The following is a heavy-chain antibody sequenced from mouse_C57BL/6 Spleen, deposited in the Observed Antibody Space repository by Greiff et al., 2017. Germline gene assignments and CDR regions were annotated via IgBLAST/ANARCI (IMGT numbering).Heavy chain of an antibody. J-gene: IGHJ4*01. V-gene: IGHV1-63*01. D-gene: IGHD1-1*01. CDR3: AREGGYYEGYYAMDY. CDR1: GYTFTNYW. Sequence: QVQLQQSGAELVRPGTSVKMSCKASGYTFTNYWIGWAKQRPGHGLEWIGDIYPGGGYTNYNEKFKGKATLTADKSSSTAYMQFSSLTSEDSAIYYCAREGGYYEGYYAMDYWGQGTSVTVSS. CDR2: IYPGGGYT.